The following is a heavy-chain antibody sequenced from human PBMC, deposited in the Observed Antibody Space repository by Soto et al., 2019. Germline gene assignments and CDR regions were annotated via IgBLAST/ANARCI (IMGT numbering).Heavy chain of an antibody. J-gene: IGHJ5*02. CDR3: ARQVWYYDFWSGLNWFDP. CDR1: GYSFTSYW. Sequence: GESLKISCKGSGYSFTSYWISWVRQMPGKGLEWMGRIDPSDSYTNYSPSFQGHVTISADKSISTAYLQWSSLKASDTAMYYCARQVWYYDFWSGLNWFDPWGQGTLVTVSS. CDR2: IDPSDSYT. V-gene: IGHV5-10-1*01. D-gene: IGHD3-3*01.